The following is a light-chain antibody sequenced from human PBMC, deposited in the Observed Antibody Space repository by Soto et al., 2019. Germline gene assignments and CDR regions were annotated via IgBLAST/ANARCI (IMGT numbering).Light chain of an antibody. CDR1: SSDIGGYNY. J-gene: IGLJ2*01. CDR3: SSYRGSNTVV. V-gene: IGLV2-14*01. CDR2: DVS. Sequence: QSALTQPASVSGSPGQSITISCTGTSSDIGGYNYVSWYQQHPGKAPKLMIYDVSNRPSGVSNRFSDSKSGNTASLTISGLQAEDEADYYCSSYRGSNTVVFGGGTKLTVL.